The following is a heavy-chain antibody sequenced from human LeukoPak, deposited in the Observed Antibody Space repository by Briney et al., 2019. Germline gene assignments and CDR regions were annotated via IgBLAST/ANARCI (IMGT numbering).Heavy chain of an antibody. Sequence: SVKVSCKASGGTFSSYAISWVRQPPGQGLEWMGGIIPIFGTANYAQKFQGRVTITRDESTSTAYMELSSLRPEDTAVYYCATEGGLAAAGMDYWGQGTLVTVSS. J-gene: IGHJ4*02. CDR1: GGTFSSYA. CDR2: IIPIFGTA. CDR3: ATEGGLAAAGMDY. D-gene: IGHD6-13*01. V-gene: IGHV1-69*05.